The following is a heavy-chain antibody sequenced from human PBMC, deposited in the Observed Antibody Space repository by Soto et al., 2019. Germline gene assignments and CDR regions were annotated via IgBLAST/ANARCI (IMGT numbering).Heavy chain of an antibody. CDR3: ARGYYDFWSGYYPFDY. V-gene: IGHV4-34*01. J-gene: IGHJ4*02. Sequence: PSETLSLTCAVYGGSFSGYYWSWIRQPPGKGLERIGEINHSGSTNYNPSLKSRVTISVDTSKNQFSLELSSVTAADTAVYYCARGYYDFWSGYYPFDYWGQGTLVTVSS. CDR1: GGSFSGYY. D-gene: IGHD3-3*01. CDR2: INHSGST.